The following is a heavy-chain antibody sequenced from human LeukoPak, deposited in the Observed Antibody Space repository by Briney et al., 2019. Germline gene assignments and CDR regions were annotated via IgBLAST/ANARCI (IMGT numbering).Heavy chain of an antibody. Sequence: GGSLRLSCAASGFTVSTNYMSWVRQAPGKGLEWVSAISGTGDTTYYADSVKGRFIISRDYSKNTLYLRMNSLRAEDTALYYCAKVNKLSRDGYKNTIDAFDIWGQGTMVTVSS. V-gene: IGHV3-23*01. CDR3: AKVNKLSRDGYKNTIDAFDI. D-gene: IGHD5-24*01. CDR2: ISGTGDTT. J-gene: IGHJ3*02. CDR1: GFTVSTNY.